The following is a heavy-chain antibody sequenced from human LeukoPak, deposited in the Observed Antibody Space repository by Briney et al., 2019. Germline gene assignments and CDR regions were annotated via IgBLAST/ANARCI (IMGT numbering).Heavy chain of an antibody. Sequence: SETLSLNCAVYGGSFSGYYWSWIRQPPGKGLEWIGEINHSGSTNYNPSLKSRVTISVDTSKNQFSLKLSSVTAADTAVYYCARGAYGSGSYYLWHETPYYYYYGMDVWGQGTTVTVSS. D-gene: IGHD3-10*01. CDR2: INHSGST. J-gene: IGHJ6*02. V-gene: IGHV4-34*01. CDR1: GGSFSGYY. CDR3: ARGAYGSGSYYLWHETPYYYYYGMDV.